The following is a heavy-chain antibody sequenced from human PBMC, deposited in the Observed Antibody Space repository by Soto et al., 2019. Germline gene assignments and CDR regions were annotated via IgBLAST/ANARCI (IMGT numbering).Heavy chain of an antibody. J-gene: IGHJ6*02. CDR2: IIPIFGTA. CDR3: ARPKKWLENGEYYYGMDV. CDR1: GDTFSSYA. V-gene: IGHV1-69*01. Sequence: QVQLVQSGAEVKKPGSSVKVSCKASGDTFSSYAISWVRQAPGQGLEWMGGIIPIFGTANYAQQFQGRVTITADESTSTAYMELSSLRSEDTAVYYCARPKKWLENGEYYYGMDVWGQGTTVTVSS. D-gene: IGHD6-19*01.